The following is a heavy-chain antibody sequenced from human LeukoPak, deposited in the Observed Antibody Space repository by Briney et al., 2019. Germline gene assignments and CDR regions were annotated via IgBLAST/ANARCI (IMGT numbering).Heavy chain of an antibody. Sequence: GGSLRLSCTASGFTFSNFWMGWVRQAPGKGLEWVANIKQDETEKFYLGSVKGRFTISRDNAKNSLYLQMNSLRVEDTALYYCARSVPDYTRFDFWGQGALVTVSS. D-gene: IGHD4-11*01. V-gene: IGHV3-7*03. J-gene: IGHJ4*02. CDR2: IKQDETEK. CDR1: GFTFSNFW. CDR3: ARSVPDYTRFDF.